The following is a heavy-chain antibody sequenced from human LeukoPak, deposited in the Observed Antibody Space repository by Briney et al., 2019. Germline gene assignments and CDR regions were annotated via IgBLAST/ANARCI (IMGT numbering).Heavy chain of an antibody. CDR1: GFTFTNYS. Sequence: GGSLRLSCTASGFTFTNYSMNWVRQAPGKGLEWVSSISSSSSYIYYADSVRGRFTISRDNAKNSLYLQMNSLRAEDTAVYYCAKDQASSGYYPYYFDYWGQGTLVTVSS. V-gene: IGHV3-21*01. CDR2: ISSSSSYI. D-gene: IGHD3-22*01. J-gene: IGHJ4*02. CDR3: AKDQASSGYYPYYFDY.